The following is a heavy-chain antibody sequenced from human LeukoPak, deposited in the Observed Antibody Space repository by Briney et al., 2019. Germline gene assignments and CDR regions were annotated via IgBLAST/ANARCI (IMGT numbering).Heavy chain of an antibody. V-gene: IGHV3-23*01. CDR1: GLTFSNYA. J-gene: IGHJ6*03. Sequence: GGSLRLSCAASGLTFSNYAMHWVRQAPGKGLEWVSAISGSGGSTYYADSVKGRFTISRDNSKNTLYLQMNSLRAEDTAIYYCAKKEGDTYFSWYMDVWGKGTTVTVSS. CDR2: ISGSGGST. CDR3: AKKEGDTYFSWYMDV. D-gene: IGHD2-21*01.